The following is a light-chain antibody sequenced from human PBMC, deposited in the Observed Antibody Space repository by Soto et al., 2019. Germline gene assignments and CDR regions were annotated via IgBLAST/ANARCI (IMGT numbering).Light chain of an antibody. CDR3: CSYAGSSTFV. CDR1: SRDVGSYNL. Sequence: QSALTQPASVSGSPGQSITISCTGTSRDVGSYNLVSWYQQHPGKAPKLMIYEVSKRPSGVSNRFSGSKSGNTASLTIAGLQAEYEADYYCCSYAGSSTFVFGGGTQLTVL. V-gene: IGLV2-23*02. J-gene: IGLJ2*01. CDR2: EVS.